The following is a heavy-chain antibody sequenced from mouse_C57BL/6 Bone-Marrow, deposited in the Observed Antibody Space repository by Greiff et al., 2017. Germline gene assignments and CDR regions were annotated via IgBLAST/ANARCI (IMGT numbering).Heavy chain of an antibody. CDR1: GYTFTSYW. CDR3: ARDARVVSFDE. D-gene: IGHD1-1*01. V-gene: IGHV1-53*01. CDR2: INPSNGGT. J-gene: IGHJ2*01. Sequence: QVQLQQPGTELVKPGASVKLSCKASGYTFTSYWMHWVKQRPGPGLEWIGNINPSNGGTNYNEKFKGKATLTVDKSSSTAYMQLSSLTSEDSAVYYCARDARVVSFDEWGQGTTLSLSS.